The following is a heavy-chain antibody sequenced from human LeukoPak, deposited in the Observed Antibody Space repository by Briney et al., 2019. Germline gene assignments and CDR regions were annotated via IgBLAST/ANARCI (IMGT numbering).Heavy chain of an antibody. CDR1: GGSSSGYY. Sequence: PSESLSLTCAVYGGSSSGYYWSWIRQPPGKGLEWIGEINHSGSTNYNPSLKSRVTISVDTSKNQFSLKLSSVTAADTAVYYCARGVIQQQLVQNWFDPWGQGTLVTVSS. J-gene: IGHJ5*02. CDR3: ARGVIQQQLVQNWFDP. D-gene: IGHD6-13*01. V-gene: IGHV4-34*01. CDR2: INHSGST.